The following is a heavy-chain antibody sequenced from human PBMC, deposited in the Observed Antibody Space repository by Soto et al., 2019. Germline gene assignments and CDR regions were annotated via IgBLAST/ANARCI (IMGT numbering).Heavy chain of an antibody. CDR1: GGTFSSCA. Sequence: SVKVSCKASGGTFSSCAISWVRQAPGQGLEWMGGIMPIFGTGNYAQKFQGRVTINADKSTSTAYMELSSLTSEDTAVYYCARSRYCSGGSCYNFDSWGPGTLVTVSS. J-gene: IGHJ4*02. V-gene: IGHV1-69*06. CDR2: IMPIFGTG. D-gene: IGHD2-15*01. CDR3: ARSRYCSGGSCYNFDS.